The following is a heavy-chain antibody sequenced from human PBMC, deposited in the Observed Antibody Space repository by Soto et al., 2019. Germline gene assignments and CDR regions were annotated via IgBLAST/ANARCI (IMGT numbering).Heavy chain of an antibody. CDR3: GRAEIAAAGRSYYGMDV. D-gene: IGHD6-13*01. J-gene: IGHJ6*02. CDR1: GGSISIYY. V-gene: IGHV4-59*01. CDR2: VYYSGST. Sequence: PSETLSLTSTVTGGSISIYYWSLIRQPPGKGLEWIGYVYYSGSTNYNPSLKSRVTISVNTSKNQFSLKLSAVTAADTAVYYCGRAEIAAAGRSYYGMDVWGQGTTVTVSS.